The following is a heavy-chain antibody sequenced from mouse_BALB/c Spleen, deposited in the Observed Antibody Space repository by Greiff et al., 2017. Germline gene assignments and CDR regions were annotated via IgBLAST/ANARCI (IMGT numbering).Heavy chain of an antibody. CDR1: GYSITSGYY. CDR2: ISYDGSN. CDR3: ASPDGYFAMDY. J-gene: IGHJ4*01. V-gene: IGHV3-6*02. D-gene: IGHD2-3*01. Sequence: EVQLKESGPGLVKPSQSLSLTCSVTGYSITSGYYWNWIRQFPGNKLEWMGYISYDGSNNYNPSLKNRISITRDTSKNQFFLKLNSVTTEDTATYYCASPDGYFAMDYWGQGTSVTVSS.